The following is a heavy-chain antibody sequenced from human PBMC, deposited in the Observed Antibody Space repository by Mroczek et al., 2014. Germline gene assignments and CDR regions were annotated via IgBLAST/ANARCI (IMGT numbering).Heavy chain of an antibody. V-gene: IGHV1-69*01. CDR1: GGTFSSYA. Sequence: QVQLVESGAEVKKPGSSVKVSCKASGGTFSSYAISWVRQAPGQGLEWMGGIIPIFGTANYAQKFQGRVTITADESTSTAYMELSSLRSEDTAVYYCAQGNTIFGVASYYYYYMDVWGKGTTVTVS. J-gene: IGHJ6*03. D-gene: IGHD3-3*01. CDR2: IIPIFGTA. CDR3: AQGNTIFGVASYYYYYMDV.